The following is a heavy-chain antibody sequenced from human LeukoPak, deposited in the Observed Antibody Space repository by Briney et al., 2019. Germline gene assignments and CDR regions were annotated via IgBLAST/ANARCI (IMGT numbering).Heavy chain of an antibody. Sequence: ASVKVSCKASRYTFTSYYMHWVRQAPGQGLEWMGIINPSGGSTSYAQKFQGRVTMTRDMSTSTVYMELSSLRSEDTAVYYCARSGASLRSLILYYMDVWGKGTTVTVSS. J-gene: IGHJ6*03. CDR2: INPSGGST. CDR1: RYTFTSYY. V-gene: IGHV1-46*01. CDR3: ARSGASLRSLILYYMDV. D-gene: IGHD4-17*01.